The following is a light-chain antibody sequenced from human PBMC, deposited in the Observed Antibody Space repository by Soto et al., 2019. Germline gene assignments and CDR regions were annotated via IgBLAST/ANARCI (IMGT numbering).Light chain of an antibody. CDR3: QQYDSSPLT. CDR2: DAS. V-gene: IGKV3-20*01. Sequence: EIVLTQSPDTLSLSPGERVTLSCRASQSVDSNYLAWYQQKPGQAPRVLIYDASIRATGIPDRFSGSGSGTDFTLTISRLEPEDSEVYYCQQYDSSPLTFGGGTKVQIK. J-gene: IGKJ4*01. CDR1: QSVDSNY.